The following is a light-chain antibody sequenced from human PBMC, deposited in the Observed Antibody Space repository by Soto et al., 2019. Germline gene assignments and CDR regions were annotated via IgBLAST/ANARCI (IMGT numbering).Light chain of an antibody. J-gene: IGLJ1*01. CDR3: SSYTTSSTYV. CDR2: YVT. CDR1: SSDVGRYNY. V-gene: IGLV2-14*01. Sequence: QSALTQPASVSGSPGQSITIYCTGTSSDVGRYNYVSWYQQHPGKAPKLLIYYVTNRPSGVSNRYSGSKSCNTASLTISGLQAEDEADFYCSSYTTSSTYVFGTGTKLTVL.